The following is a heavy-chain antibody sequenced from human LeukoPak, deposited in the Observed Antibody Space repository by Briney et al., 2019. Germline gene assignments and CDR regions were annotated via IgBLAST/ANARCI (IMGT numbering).Heavy chain of an antibody. Sequence: SETLSLTCTVSGVSITSFYWSWIRQPPGKGLEWIGYIYFSGSTNYNPSLKSRVTVSLDTTKNQVSLKLSSVSAADTAVYYCARALLWFGEPSHIDYWGQGTLVTASS. CDR1: GVSITSFY. D-gene: IGHD3-10*01. V-gene: IGHV4-59*08. CDR3: ARALLWFGEPSHIDY. J-gene: IGHJ4*02. CDR2: IYFSGST.